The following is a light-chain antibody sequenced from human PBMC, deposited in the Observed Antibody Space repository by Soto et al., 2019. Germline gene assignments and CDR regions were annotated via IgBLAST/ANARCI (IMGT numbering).Light chain of an antibody. CDR2: DVS. CDR1: SSDFGGYNY. CDR3: SSYTSSSTFYV. J-gene: IGLJ1*01. Sequence: QSVLTQPASVSGSPGQSITISCTGTSSDFGGYNYVSWYQQHPGKAPKLMIYDVSNRPSGLSNRFSGSKSGNTASLTISGLQAEDEADYYCSSYTSSSTFYVFGTGTKVTVL. V-gene: IGLV2-14*01.